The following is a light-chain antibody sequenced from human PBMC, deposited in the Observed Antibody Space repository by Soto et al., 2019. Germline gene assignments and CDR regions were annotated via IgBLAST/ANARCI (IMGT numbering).Light chain of an antibody. V-gene: IGLV2-18*02. CDR2: EVS. CDR3: SSFTSSDTRV. J-gene: IGLJ3*02. Sequence: QSALTQPPSVSGSPGQSVTISCTGTSSDVGRYDRVSWYQQPSGTAPKLIIYEVSNRPSGVPDRFSGSKSGNTASLTISGLQAEDGADYHCSSFTSSDTRVFGGGTKVTVL. CDR1: SSDVGRYDR.